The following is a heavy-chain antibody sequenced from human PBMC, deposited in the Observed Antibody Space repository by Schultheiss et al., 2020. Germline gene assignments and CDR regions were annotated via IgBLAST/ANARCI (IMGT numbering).Heavy chain of an antibody. CDR3: ASNDPPLGSRFDY. CDR1: GGSISSGGYY. D-gene: IGHD3-16*01. CDR2: IYYSGST. J-gene: IGHJ4*02. V-gene: IGHV4-31*02. Sequence: SETLSLTCTVSGGSISSGGYYWSWIRQHPGKGLEWIGYIYYSGSTYYNPSLKSRVTMSVDTSKNQFSLKLSSVTAADTAVYYCASNDPPLGSRFDYWGQGTRVTVSS.